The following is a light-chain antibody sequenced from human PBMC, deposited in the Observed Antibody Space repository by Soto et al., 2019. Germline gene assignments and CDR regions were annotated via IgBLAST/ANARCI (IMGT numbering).Light chain of an antibody. J-gene: IGLJ3*02. Sequence: QSALTQPASLSGSPGQSITISCTGTSSDIGAYDYVSWFQQHPGKAPKLMISEVNNRPSGVPDRFSGSKSGTSASLAISGLRSEEEADYYCAAWDDSLSGFWVFGGGTKVTVL. CDR2: EVN. CDR3: AAWDDSLSGFWV. CDR1: SSDIGAYDY. V-gene: IGLV2-14*01.